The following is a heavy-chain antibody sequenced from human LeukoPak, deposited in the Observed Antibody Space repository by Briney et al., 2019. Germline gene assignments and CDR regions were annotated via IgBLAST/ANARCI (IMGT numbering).Heavy chain of an antibody. D-gene: IGHD5-18*01. Sequence: PGGSLRLSCAASGFTVTDNYMNWVRQSSGKGLEWVSVIYGGGDTNYADSVKGRFIISRDNAKNSLYLQMNSLRAEDTAVYYCARDPGGYSYGYDYWGQGTLVTVSS. V-gene: IGHV3-53*01. CDR3: ARDPGGYSYGYDY. CDR1: GFTVTDNY. CDR2: IYGGGDT. J-gene: IGHJ4*02.